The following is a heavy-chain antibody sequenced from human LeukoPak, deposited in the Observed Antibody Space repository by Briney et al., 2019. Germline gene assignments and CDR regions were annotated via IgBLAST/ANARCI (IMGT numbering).Heavy chain of an antibody. CDR1: GYTLTELS. Sequence: GASVKVSCKVSGYTLTELSMHWVRQAPGKGLEWMGGFEPEDGETFYAQKLQGRVTMTEDTSTDTAYMELSSLRFEDTAVYYCATEIFGVVIGGLAYDIWGQGTVVTVSS. CDR2: FEPEDGET. D-gene: IGHD3-3*01. CDR3: ATEIFGVVIGGLAYDI. J-gene: IGHJ3*02. V-gene: IGHV1-24*01.